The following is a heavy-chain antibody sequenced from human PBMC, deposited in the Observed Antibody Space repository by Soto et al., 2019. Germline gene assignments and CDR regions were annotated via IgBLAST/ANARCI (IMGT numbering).Heavy chain of an antibody. V-gene: IGHV1-2*02. D-gene: IGHD3-10*01. CDR1: GYTFTSYY. CDR2: INPKFGDT. Sequence: QVQLVQSGAEVKEPGDSVRVSCEASGYTFTSYYIHWVRQAPGQGLELMGWINPKFGDTTYAQDFQGRVSMTRDMSISTVYMELSRLTSDDTAIYYCARNMDYYYGPGSGNGHGFWGQGTTVTVFS. J-gene: IGHJ6*02. CDR3: ARNMDYYYGPGSGNGHGF.